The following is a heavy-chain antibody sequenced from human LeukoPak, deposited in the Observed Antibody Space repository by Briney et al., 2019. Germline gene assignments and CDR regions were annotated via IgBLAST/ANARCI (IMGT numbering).Heavy chain of an antibody. CDR2: ISYDGSNK. J-gene: IGHJ4*02. V-gene: IGHV3-30-3*01. D-gene: IGHD2/OR15-2a*01. CDR3: ARSFGSRGGPYYFDY. Sequence: PERSLRLSCAASGFTFSSYAMHWVRQAPGKGLEWVAVISYDGSNKYYADSVKGRFTISRDNSKNTLYLQMNSLRAEDTAVYYCARSFGSRGGPYYFDYWGRGTLVTVSS. CDR1: GFTFSSYA.